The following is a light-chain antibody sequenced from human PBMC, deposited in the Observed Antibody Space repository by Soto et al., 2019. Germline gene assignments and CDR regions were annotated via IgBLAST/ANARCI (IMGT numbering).Light chain of an antibody. CDR2: TAS. Sequence: DIQLTQSPSFLSASVGDRVTITCRASQAIGNSLAWYEQQPGKAPKLLIHTASTLGSGVPSRFSGSGSGTEFTLTISNLQPEDLATYYCQQLKRYPPSFGPGTKVDIK. CDR1: QAIGNS. J-gene: IGKJ3*01. V-gene: IGKV1-9*01. CDR3: QQLKRYPPS.